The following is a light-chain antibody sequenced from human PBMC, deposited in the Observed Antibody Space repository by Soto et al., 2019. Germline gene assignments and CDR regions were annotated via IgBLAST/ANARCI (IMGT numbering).Light chain of an antibody. Sequence: QSVLTQPPSVSGSPGQSVTISCTGTSSDVGSSNGVSWYQQPPGTAPKLMIYDGSNRPSGVPDRFSGSKSGNTASLTISGLQAEDEADYYCSSYTSSSTNVFGTGTKLTVL. J-gene: IGLJ1*01. CDR3: SSYTSSSTNV. CDR1: SSDVGSSNG. CDR2: DGS. V-gene: IGLV2-18*02.